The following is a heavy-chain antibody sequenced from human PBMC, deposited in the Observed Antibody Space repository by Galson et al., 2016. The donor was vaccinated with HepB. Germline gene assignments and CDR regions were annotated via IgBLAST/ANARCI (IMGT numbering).Heavy chain of an antibody. CDR2: IYYTGST. J-gene: IGHJ5*01. V-gene: IGHV4-39*01. CDR3: ARSIVLVPAAFNS. Sequence: SETLSLTCTVSGVSISSGNYYWGWIRQPPGKGLEWIGTIYYTGSTYYNPSLKSRVTISVDTSKNQFSLRLSSVTAADTALYYCARSIVLVPAAFNSWGQGTLVTVSS. D-gene: IGHD2-2*01. CDR1: GVSISSGNYY.